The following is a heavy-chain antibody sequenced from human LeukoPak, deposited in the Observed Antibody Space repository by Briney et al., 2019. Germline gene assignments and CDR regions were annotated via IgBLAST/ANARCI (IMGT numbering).Heavy chain of an antibody. J-gene: IGHJ4*02. V-gene: IGHV3-7*01. CDR3: ARPALVGEIFEF. Sequence: TGGSLRLSCAASGFTFNDYWMSWVRQAPGKGLEWVADIKQDGNDQKYVDPVKGRFTISRDNTKNSLYLQMNSLRAEDTAVYYCARPALVGEIFEFWGQGTLVTVSS. CDR1: GFTFNDYW. D-gene: IGHD1-26*01. CDR2: IKQDGNDQ.